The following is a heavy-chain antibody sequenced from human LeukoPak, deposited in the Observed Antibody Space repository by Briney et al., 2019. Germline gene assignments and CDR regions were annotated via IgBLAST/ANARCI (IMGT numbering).Heavy chain of an antibody. J-gene: IGHJ4*02. CDR2: IFSSGST. CDR3: VRRRYYDSDGFWYYFDY. D-gene: IGHD3-22*01. Sequence: SETLSLTCTVSGGSITGYYWSWIRQPPGKGLEWVGYIFSSGSTNYNPSLKSRVTISLDTSKSQFSLKLISVTAADTAVYYCVRRRYYDSDGFWYYFDYWGQGTLVTVSS. V-gene: IGHV4-59*08. CDR1: GGSITGYY.